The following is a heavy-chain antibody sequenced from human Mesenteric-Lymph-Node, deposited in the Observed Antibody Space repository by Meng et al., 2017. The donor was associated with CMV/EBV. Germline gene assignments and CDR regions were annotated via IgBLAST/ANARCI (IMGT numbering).Heavy chain of an antibody. Sequence: GGSLRLSCAASGFTFSTYAMNWVRQAPGKGLEWVSAINDSGGSTYYADSVKGRFTISRDNSKNTLYLLMNSLRAEDTAVYYCVISGSYGSDFDYWGQGTLVTVSS. V-gene: IGHV3-23*01. CDR1: GFTFSTYA. J-gene: IGHJ4*01. CDR2: INDSGGST. CDR3: VISGSYGSDFDY. D-gene: IGHD5-18*01.